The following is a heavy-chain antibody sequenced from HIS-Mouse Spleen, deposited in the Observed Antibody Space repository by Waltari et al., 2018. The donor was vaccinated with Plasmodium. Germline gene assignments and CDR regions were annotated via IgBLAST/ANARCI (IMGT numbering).Heavy chain of an antibody. J-gene: IGHJ6*02. CDR3: ARTTYSSSSAKYYYYGMDV. CDR2: IDWDDDK. V-gene: IGHV2-70*15. Sequence: QVTLRESGPALVKPTQTLTLTCTFSGFPLSTSGIFLTWIRHPPGKALEWLARIDWDDDKYYSTSLKTRLTISKDTSKNQVVLTMTNMDPVDTATYYCARTTYSSSSAKYYYYGMDVWGQGTTVTVSS. D-gene: IGHD6-6*01. CDR1: GFPLSTSGIF.